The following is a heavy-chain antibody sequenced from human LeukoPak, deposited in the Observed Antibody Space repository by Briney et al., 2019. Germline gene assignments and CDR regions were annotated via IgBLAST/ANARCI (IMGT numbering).Heavy chain of an antibody. D-gene: IGHD3-22*01. CDR3: ARGSDDSSGSPIDY. Sequence: SQTLSLTCTVSGGSISSGNYYWSWIRQHPGKGLEWIGYIYYTGSTYYNPSLKSRVTISVDTSKDQFSLKLSSVTAADTAVYYCARGSDDSSGSPIDYWGQGTLVTVSS. CDR1: GGSISSGNYY. V-gene: IGHV4-31*03. J-gene: IGHJ4*02. CDR2: IYYTGST.